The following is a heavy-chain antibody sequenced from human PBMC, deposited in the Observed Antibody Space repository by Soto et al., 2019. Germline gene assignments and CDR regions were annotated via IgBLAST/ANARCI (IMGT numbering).Heavy chain of an antibody. Sequence: GGSLRLSCAASGFTFSTYSMNWVRQAPGKGLEWVSAISSSSSYIYYADSVKGRFTISRDNAKNSLYLQMNSLRAEDTAVYYCATDNGDHGDFFDYWGPGTLVTVSS. CDR1: GFTFSTYS. J-gene: IGHJ4*02. V-gene: IGHV3-21*01. D-gene: IGHD4-17*01. CDR2: ISSSSSYI. CDR3: ATDNGDHGDFFDY.